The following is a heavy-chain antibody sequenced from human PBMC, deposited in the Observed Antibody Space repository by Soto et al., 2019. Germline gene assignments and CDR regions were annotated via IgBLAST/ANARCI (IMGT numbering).Heavy chain of an antibody. CDR3: VCGSGINWFDP. J-gene: IGHJ5*02. V-gene: IGHV4-39*02. D-gene: IGHD3-10*01. CDR2: IYYTGNT. CDR1: GGSISSSSYY. Sequence: SETLSLTCTVSGGSISSSSYYWGWVRQPPGKGLEWIGSIYYTGNTYYNSSLKSRVSISVDTSKNHVSLELTSVTATDTAVYFCVCGSGINWFDPWGQGTLVTVSS.